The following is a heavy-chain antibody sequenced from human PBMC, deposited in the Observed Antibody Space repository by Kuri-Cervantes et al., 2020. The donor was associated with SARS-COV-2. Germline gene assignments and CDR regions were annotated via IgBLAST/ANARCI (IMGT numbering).Heavy chain of an antibody. CDR3: AKAVRRIAAARYDFDY. J-gene: IGHJ4*02. CDR2: ISGSGGST. Sequence: GILKISCAASGFTFSNYAMSWVRLAPGKGLEWVSAISGSGGSTYYADSVKGRFTISRDNSKNTLYLQMNSLRAEDTAVYYCAKAVRRIAAARYDFDYWGQGTLVTVSS. D-gene: IGHD6-13*01. CDR1: GFTFSNYA. V-gene: IGHV3-23*01.